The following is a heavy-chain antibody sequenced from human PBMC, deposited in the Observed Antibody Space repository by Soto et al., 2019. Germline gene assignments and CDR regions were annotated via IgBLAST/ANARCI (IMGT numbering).Heavy chain of an antibody. Sequence: GSLRLSCAASGFTFSNAWMSWVRQAPGKGLEWVSVIYSGGSTYYADSVKGRFTISRDNSKNTLYLQMNSLRAEDTAVYYCARDHHSSGWYLNDYYYGMDVWGQGTTVTVSS. CDR2: IYSGGST. D-gene: IGHD6-19*01. J-gene: IGHJ6*02. CDR1: GFTFSNAW. CDR3: ARDHHSSGWYLNDYYYGMDV. V-gene: IGHV3-53*01.